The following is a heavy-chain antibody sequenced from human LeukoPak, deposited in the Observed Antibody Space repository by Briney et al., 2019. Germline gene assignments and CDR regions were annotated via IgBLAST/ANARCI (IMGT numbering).Heavy chain of an antibody. CDR3: ARLTIFGVVSNHNFDY. D-gene: IGHD3-3*01. CDR2: IYYSGST. CDR1: GGSISSGGYY. Sequence: PSETLSLTCTVSGGSISSGGYYWSWIRQHPGKGLEWIGYIYYSGSTYYNPSLKSRVTISVDTSKNQFSLKLSSVTAADTAVYYCARLTIFGVVSNHNFDYWGQGTLVTVSS. J-gene: IGHJ4*02. V-gene: IGHV4-31*03.